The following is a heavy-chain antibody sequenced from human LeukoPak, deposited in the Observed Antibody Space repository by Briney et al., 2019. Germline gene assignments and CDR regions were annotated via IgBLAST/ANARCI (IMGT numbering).Heavy chain of an antibody. V-gene: IGHV4-38-2*01. CDR1: GYSISGGYY. D-gene: IGHD5-18*01. CDR3: ARRGYSYADFDY. Sequence: SETLSLTCAVSGYSISGGYYWGWIRQPPGKGLEWIGSIYHSGSTYYNPSLKSRVTISVDTSKNQFSLKLSSVTAADTAVYYCARRGYSYADFDYWGQGTLVTVSS. J-gene: IGHJ4*02. CDR2: IYHSGST.